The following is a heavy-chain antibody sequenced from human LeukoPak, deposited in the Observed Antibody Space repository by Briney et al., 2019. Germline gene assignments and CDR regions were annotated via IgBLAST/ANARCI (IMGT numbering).Heavy chain of an antibody. CDR2: INHSGST. V-gene: IGHV4-34*01. CDR1: GGSFSGYY. D-gene: IGHD4-23*01. Sequence: KPSETLSLTCAVYGGSFSGYYWSWIRQPPGKGLEWIGEINHSGSTNYNPSLKSRVTISVDTSKNQFSLKLSSVTAADTAVYYCARAEDDYGGAFDIWGQGTMVTVSS. CDR3: ARAEDDYGGAFDI. J-gene: IGHJ3*02.